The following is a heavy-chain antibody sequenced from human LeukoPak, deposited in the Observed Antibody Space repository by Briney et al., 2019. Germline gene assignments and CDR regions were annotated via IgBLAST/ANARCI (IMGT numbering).Heavy chain of an antibody. CDR1: GYTFTSYA. D-gene: IGHD5-18*01. V-gene: IGHV7-4-1*02. CDR3: ARLCPMDTAMVTFYYYMDV. J-gene: IGHJ6*03. Sequence: ASVKVSCKASGYTFTSYAMNWVRLAPGQGLEWMGWINTNTGNPTYAQGFTGRFVFSLDTSVSTAYLQISSLKAEDTAVYYCARLCPMDTAMVTFYYYMDVWGKGTTVTVSS. CDR2: INTNTGNP.